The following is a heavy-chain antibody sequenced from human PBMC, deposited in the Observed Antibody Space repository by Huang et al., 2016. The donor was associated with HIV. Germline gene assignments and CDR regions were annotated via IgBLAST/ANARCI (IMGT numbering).Heavy chain of an antibody. CDR2: IIPILETT. CDR1: GGTLSTYA. V-gene: IGHV1-69*13. J-gene: IGHJ3*01. Sequence: QVQLVQSGAEVKKPGSSVKVSCKASGGTLSTYAISWVRQAPGQGLEWMGGIIPILETTNDERRLQGRVTMTADESTSAVYMEVSSLRSEDTAVYYCARDLSYSSGWYTDAFNVWGQGTMVVVSS. D-gene: IGHD6-19*01. CDR3: ARDLSYSSGWYTDAFNV.